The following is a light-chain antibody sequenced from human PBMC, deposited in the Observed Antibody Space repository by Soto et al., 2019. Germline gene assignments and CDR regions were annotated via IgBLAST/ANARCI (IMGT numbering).Light chain of an antibody. J-gene: IGLJ1*01. Sequence: QSVLTQPPSASGTPGQRVTISCSGSSSNIGSNTVNWYQQLPGTAPKLLIYSNNQRPSGVPDRFSGSKSGTSASLAISGLQSEDEPDYYCAAWDDSLNGPLFGTGTKLTVL. CDR2: SNN. CDR1: SSNIGSNT. CDR3: AAWDDSLNGPL. V-gene: IGLV1-44*01.